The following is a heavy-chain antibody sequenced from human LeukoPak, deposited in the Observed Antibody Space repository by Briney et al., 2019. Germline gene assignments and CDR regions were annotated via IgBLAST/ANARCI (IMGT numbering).Heavy chain of an antibody. CDR1: GFTFSSYG. J-gene: IGHJ4*02. CDR3: ARDWGSTGYDLYDS. V-gene: IGHV3-33*01. CDR2: IWYDGSNK. D-gene: IGHD5-12*01. Sequence: GGSLRLSCAASGFTFSSYGMHWVRQAPGKGLEWVAVIWYDGSNKYYADSVKGRFTISRDNSKNTLYLQMNSLRAEDTAVYYCARDWGSTGYDLYDSWGQGTLVTVSS.